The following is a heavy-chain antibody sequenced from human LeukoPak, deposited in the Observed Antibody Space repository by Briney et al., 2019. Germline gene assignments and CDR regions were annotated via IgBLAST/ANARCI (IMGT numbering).Heavy chain of an antibody. V-gene: IGHV3-48*02. CDR2: ISSSSSAI. Sequence: GGSLRLSCAASGFTFSNAWMNWVRQAPGKGLEWVSYISSSSSAIYYADSVEGRFTISRDNAKNSLYLQMHSLRDEDTAVYYCARDRDWSFDYWGQGTLVTVSS. CDR1: GFTFSNAW. CDR3: ARDRDWSFDY. D-gene: IGHD3/OR15-3a*01. J-gene: IGHJ4*02.